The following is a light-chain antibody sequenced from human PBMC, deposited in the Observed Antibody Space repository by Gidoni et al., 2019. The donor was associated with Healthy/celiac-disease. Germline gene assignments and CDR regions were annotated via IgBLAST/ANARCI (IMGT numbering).Light chain of an antibody. CDR1: SSNIGAGYD. V-gene: IGLV1-40*01. CDR2: GNN. J-gene: IGLJ2*01. Sequence: QSVLTQPPSVSGDPGQRVTISCTGASSNIGAGYDVHWYQQLPGSAPKLLIFGNNNRPSGVPDRFSSSKSGASASLAITGLQAEDEADYYCQSFDSGLSGPVVFGGGTKLTVL. CDR3: QSFDSGLSGPVV.